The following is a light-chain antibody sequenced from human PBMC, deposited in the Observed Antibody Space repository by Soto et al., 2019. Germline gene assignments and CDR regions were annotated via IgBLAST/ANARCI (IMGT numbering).Light chain of an antibody. CDR2: EVD. J-gene: IGLJ2*01. CDR3: SSYAGSNNVL. CDR1: SSGVGGYNY. V-gene: IGLV2-8*01. Sequence: QSVLTQPPSASGSPGQSVTISCTGTSSGVGGYNYVSWYQQHPGKAPKLMIYEVDKRPSGVPDRFSGSKSGNTASLTVSGLQAEDEAEYYCSSYAGSNNVLFGGGTKLTVL.